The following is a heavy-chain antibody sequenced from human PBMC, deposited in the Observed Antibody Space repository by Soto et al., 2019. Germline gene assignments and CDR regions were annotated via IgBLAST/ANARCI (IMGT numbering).Heavy chain of an antibody. D-gene: IGHD6-19*01. V-gene: IGHV4-34*01. J-gene: IGHJ4*02. Sequence: SETLSLTCAVYGGSFSGYYWSWIRQPPGKGLEWIGEINHSGSTNYNPSLKSRATISVDTSKNQFSLKLSSVTAADTAVYYCARVSRTYSSGWEDWGQGTLVTVSS. CDR2: INHSGST. CDR1: GGSFSGYY. CDR3: ARVSRTYSSGWED.